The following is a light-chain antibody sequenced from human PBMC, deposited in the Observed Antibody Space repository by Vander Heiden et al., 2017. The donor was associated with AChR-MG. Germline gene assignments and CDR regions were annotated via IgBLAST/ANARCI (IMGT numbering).Light chain of an antibody. CDR2: STN. Sequence: QTVVTQAPSFSVSPGGTVTLTCGLSSGPVPTRYYPSWYQHTPGQAPRTLIYSTNTRSSGVPDRFSGSILENKAALTITGAQADDESDYYCVLYMGSGIWVFGGGTKLTVL. CDR3: VLYMGSGIWV. J-gene: IGLJ3*02. V-gene: IGLV8-61*01. CDR1: SGPVPTRYY.